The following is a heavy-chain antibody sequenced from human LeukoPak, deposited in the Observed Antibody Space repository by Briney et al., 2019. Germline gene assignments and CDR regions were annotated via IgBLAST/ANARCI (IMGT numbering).Heavy chain of an antibody. CDR1: GGTFSSYT. Sequence: ASVKVSCKASGGTFSSYTINWVRQATGQGLEWMGWMNPNSGNTGYAQKFQGRVTMTRNTSISTAYMELSSLRSEDTAVYYCARGGKHYSRDAFDIWGQGTMVTVSS. J-gene: IGHJ3*02. D-gene: IGHD2-21*01. V-gene: IGHV1-8*02. CDR3: ARGGKHYSRDAFDI. CDR2: MNPNSGNT.